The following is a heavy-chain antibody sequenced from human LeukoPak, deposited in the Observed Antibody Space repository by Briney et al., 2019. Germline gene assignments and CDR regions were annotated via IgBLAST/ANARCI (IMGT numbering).Heavy chain of an antibody. CDR3: ARARRLIYSDYDLFDY. V-gene: IGHV1-2*02. CDR1: EYSFSDSY. J-gene: IGHJ4*02. D-gene: IGHD5-12*01. CDR2: INPKTGGT. Sequence: GASVKVSCKAPEYSFSDSYIYWVRQAPGQGLEWVGWINPKTGGTDYAQRFQGSVTMTRDTSINTAYMELNRLKFDDTAFFYCARARRLIYSDYDLFDYWGQGTLVTVSS.